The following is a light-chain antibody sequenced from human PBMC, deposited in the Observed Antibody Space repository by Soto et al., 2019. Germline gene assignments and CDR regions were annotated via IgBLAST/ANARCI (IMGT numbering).Light chain of an antibody. J-gene: IGLJ3*02. CDR2: ENN. CDR1: SSNIGNNY. Sequence: QSVLTQPPSVSAAPGQTVTISCSGSSSNIGNNYVSWYQQLPGTAPKLLIYENNKRPSGIPDRFSGSKSGTSATLVITGLQTGDEAYYYCGTWDSSLSAAVFGGGTQLTVL. CDR3: GTWDSSLSAAV. V-gene: IGLV1-51*02.